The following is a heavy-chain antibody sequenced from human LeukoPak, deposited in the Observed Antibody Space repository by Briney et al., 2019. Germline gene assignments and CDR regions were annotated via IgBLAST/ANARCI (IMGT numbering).Heavy chain of an antibody. D-gene: IGHD6-19*01. CDR3: AKDPYSSGPYNWFDP. J-gene: IGHJ5*02. CDR1: GFTFNGHW. Sequence: GGSLRLSCEASGFTFNGHWMHWVRQAPGKGLVWVSLINGDGSTISYADSVKGRFTISRDNSKNTLYLQMNRLRAEDTAVYYCAKDPYSSGPYNWFDPWGQGTLVTVSS. V-gene: IGHV3-74*01. CDR2: INGDGSTI.